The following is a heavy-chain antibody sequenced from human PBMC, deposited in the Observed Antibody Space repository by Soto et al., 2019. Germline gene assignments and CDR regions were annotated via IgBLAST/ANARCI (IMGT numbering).Heavy chain of an antibody. CDR2: IIPIIATA. V-gene: IGHV1-69*13. CDR1: GGNFIDYA. J-gene: IGHJ4*02. CDR3: AGTYDTSGDYPYYYDY. Sequence: ASVKVSCKASGGNFIDYAFSWVRQAPGQGLEWMGGIIPIIATADYAQKFQGRVTITADESTRTAYMEVTSLTSEDTAVYFCAGTYDTSGDYPYYYDYWGQGTPVTVSS. D-gene: IGHD3-22*01.